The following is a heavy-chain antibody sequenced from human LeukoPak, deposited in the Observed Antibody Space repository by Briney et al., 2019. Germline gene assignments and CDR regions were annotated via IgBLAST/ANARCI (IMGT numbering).Heavy chain of an antibody. CDR1: GFTVSSNY. J-gene: IGHJ4*02. CDR2: IYSGGST. Sequence: GGSLRLSCAASGFTVSSNYMSWVRQAPGKGLGWVSVIYSGGSTYYADSVKGRFTISRDNSKNTLYLQMNSLRAEDTAVYYCARATRNVVVTAFDYWGQGTLVTVSS. CDR3: ARATRNVVVTAFDY. D-gene: IGHD2-21*02. V-gene: IGHV3-66*01.